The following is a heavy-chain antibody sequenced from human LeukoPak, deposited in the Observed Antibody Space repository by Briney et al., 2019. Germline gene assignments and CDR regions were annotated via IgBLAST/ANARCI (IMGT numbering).Heavy chain of an antibody. Sequence: SHTLSLTCTFSVGFNNISSDYWGSIRQPRAKVPEWIGPNYYSRSTCYKPSLKSRVTISVDSSKNQFSLTLSSVTAADTAVYYCARHGSCSSTSCHPNWFDPWGQGTLVTVSS. V-gene: IGHV4-39*01. D-gene: IGHD2-2*01. CDR1: VGFNNISSDY. CDR3: ARHGSCSSTSCHPNWFDP. J-gene: IGHJ5*02. CDR2: NYYSRST.